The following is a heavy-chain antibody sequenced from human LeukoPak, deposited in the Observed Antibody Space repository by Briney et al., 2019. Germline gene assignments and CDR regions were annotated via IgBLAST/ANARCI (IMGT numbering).Heavy chain of an antibody. V-gene: IGHV1-69*04. J-gene: IGHJ4*02. Sequence: SVKVSCKASGGTFSSYAISWVRQAPGQGLEWMGRITPILGIANYAQKFQGRVTITADKSTSTAYMELSSLRSEDTAVYYCASEAGYSSGWYVAGFDYWGQGTLVTVSS. CDR3: ASEAGYSSGWYVAGFDY. D-gene: IGHD6-19*01. CDR1: GGTFSSYA. CDR2: ITPILGIA.